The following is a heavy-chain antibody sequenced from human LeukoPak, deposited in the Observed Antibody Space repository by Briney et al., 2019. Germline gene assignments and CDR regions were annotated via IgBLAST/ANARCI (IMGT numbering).Heavy chain of an antibody. D-gene: IGHD3-22*01. Sequence: GGSLRLSCAASGFTFSSYAMHWVRQAPGKGLEWVAVISYDGTNKYYADSVKGRFTISRDNSKNTLYLQMNSLRAEDTAVYYCARETYYYDSSGYYYNSFDPWGQGTLVTVSS. V-gene: IGHV3-30-3*01. CDR1: GFTFSSYA. J-gene: IGHJ5*02. CDR2: ISYDGTNK. CDR3: ARETYYYDSSGYYYNSFDP.